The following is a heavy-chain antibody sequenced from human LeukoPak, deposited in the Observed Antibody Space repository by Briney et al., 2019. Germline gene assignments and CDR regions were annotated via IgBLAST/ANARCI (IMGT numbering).Heavy chain of an antibody. D-gene: IGHD1-26*01. J-gene: IGHJ4*02. CDR3: AKDKVGVGAY. Sequence: PGGSLRLSCAASGFTFSSYGMHWVRQAPGKGLERVAVISYDGSNKYYADSVKGRFTISRDNSKNTLYLQMNSLRAEDTAVYYCAKDKVGVGAYRGQGTLVTVSS. CDR1: GFTFSSYG. CDR2: ISYDGSNK. V-gene: IGHV3-30*18.